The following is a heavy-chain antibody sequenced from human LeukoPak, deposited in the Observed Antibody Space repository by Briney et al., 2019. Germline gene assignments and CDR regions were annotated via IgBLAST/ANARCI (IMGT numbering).Heavy chain of an antibody. Sequence: GSLRLSCAVSGFTVSSHHMSWVRQAPGKGLEWVSDIYSGDNTYYADSVKGRFTISRDSSKNTLYLQMHSLRAEDTAVYYCARVVADGRGYYFDYWGQGTLVTVSS. V-gene: IGHV3-53*01. CDR3: ARVVADGRGYYFDY. J-gene: IGHJ4*02. D-gene: IGHD6-25*01. CDR1: GFTVSSHH. CDR2: IYSGDNT.